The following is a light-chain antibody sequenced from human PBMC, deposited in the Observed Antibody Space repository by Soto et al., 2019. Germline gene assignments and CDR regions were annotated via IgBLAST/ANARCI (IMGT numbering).Light chain of an antibody. V-gene: IGKV1-9*01. CDR1: QGISSY. CDR2: AAS. CDR3: QHLNNYPLT. J-gene: IGKJ4*01. Sequence: DIQLTQSPSFLSASVGDRVTITCRASQGISSYLVWYQQKPGKAPRLLIYAASTLQSGVPSRFSGSGSGTEFTLTISSLQPEDFATYYCQHLNNYPLTFGGGTKVEIK.